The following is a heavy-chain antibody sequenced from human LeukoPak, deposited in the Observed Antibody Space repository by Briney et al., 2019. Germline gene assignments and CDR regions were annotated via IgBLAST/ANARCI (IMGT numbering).Heavy chain of an antibody. D-gene: IGHD5-24*01. CDR2: INQDGSEK. Sequence: GGSLRLSCAASGFTFSSYEMNWVRQAPGKGLEWVANINQDGSEKYYVDSVKGRFTISRDNAKNSLYLQMNSLRAEDTAVYYCARDYKLGYWGQGTLVTVSS. CDR1: GFTFSSYE. CDR3: ARDYKLGY. J-gene: IGHJ4*02. V-gene: IGHV3-7*01.